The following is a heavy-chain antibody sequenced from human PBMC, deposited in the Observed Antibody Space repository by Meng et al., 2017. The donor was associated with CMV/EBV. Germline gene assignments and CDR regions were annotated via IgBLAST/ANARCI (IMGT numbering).Heavy chain of an antibody. J-gene: IGHJ6*02. D-gene: IGHD4-11*01. CDR2: INHSGST. CDR3: ARSPTYYYYGMDV. Sequence: SETLSLTCAVYGGSFSGYYWSWIRQPPGKGLEWMGEINHSGSTNYNPSLKSRVTISVDTSKNQFSLKLSSVTAADTAVYYCARSPTYYYYGMDVWGQGTTVTVSS. V-gene: IGHV4-34*01. CDR1: GGSFSGYY.